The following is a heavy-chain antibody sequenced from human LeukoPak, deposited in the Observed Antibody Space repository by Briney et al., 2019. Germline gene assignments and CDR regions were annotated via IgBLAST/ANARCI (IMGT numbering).Heavy chain of an antibody. CDR2: IRYDGSNK. J-gene: IGHJ4*02. CDR3: ASDTGFYESSGYYPFDF. Sequence: GGSLRLSCAASGFTFSSYEMRWVRQAPGKGLEWVAFIRYDGSNKYYADSVKGRFTISRDNSKNTLSLQMNSLRTEDTAVYYCASDTGFYESSGYYPFDFWGQGTLVTISS. V-gene: IGHV3-30*02. D-gene: IGHD3-22*01. CDR1: GFTFSSYE.